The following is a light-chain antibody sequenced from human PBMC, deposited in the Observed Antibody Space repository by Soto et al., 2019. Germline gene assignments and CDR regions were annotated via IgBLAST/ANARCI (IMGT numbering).Light chain of an antibody. J-gene: IGLJ3*02. Sequence: QSVLTQPPSASGTPGQSVTISCTGTSSDVGAYKYVSWYQQHPGKAPKLMIYDVSKRPSGVPDRFSGSKSGNTASLTVSGLQAEDEADYYCTSYVGSNIWVFGGGTKVTVL. V-gene: IGLV2-8*01. CDR2: DVS. CDR1: SSDVGAYKY. CDR3: TSYVGSNIWV.